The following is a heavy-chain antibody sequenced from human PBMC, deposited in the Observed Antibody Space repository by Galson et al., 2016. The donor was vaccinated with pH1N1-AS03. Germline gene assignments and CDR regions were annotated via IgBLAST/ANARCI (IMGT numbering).Heavy chain of an antibody. CDR1: GFTINNNY. J-gene: IGHJ4*02. CDR3: AREPWGSTQGEY. D-gene: IGHD3-16*01. Sequence: SLRLSCAASGFTINNNYMSWVRQAPGKGLEWVSVIYGGGDTFYADSVKGRFTISRDNSKNTMYFQMNSLRVEDTAVYYCAREPWGSTQGEYWGQGTLVTVSS. V-gene: IGHV3-53*01. CDR2: IYGGGDT.